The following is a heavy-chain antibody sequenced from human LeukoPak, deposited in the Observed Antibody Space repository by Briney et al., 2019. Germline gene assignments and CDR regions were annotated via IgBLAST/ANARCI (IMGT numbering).Heavy chain of an antibody. CDR2: IYYSGST. Sequence: PSQTLSLTCTVSGGSISSGSYYWSWIRQPPGKGLEWIGYIYYSGSTNYNPSLKSRVTISVDTPKNQFSLKLSSVTAADTAVYYCASSGWVHYYYYMDVWGKGTTVTVSS. J-gene: IGHJ6*03. V-gene: IGHV4-61*01. CDR3: ASSGWVHYYYYMDV. CDR1: GGSISSGSYY. D-gene: IGHD6-19*01.